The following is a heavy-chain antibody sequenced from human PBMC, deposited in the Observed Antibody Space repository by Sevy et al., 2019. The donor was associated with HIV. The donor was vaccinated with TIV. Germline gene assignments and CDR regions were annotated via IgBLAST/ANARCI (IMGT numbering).Heavy chain of an antibody. J-gene: IGHJ1*01. CDR1: GGSISSSSYY. CDR2: ISYSGRT. V-gene: IGHV4-39*01. CDR3: ASQPTIAVADHFKH. D-gene: IGHD6-19*01. Sequence: SETLSLTCTVSGGSISSSSYYWGWIRQPPGKGLEWIGSISYSGRTFYTPALKSRVTISVDTSKKQFAPRLRSVNAADTAVYYCASQPTIAVADHFKHWGQGTLVTVSS.